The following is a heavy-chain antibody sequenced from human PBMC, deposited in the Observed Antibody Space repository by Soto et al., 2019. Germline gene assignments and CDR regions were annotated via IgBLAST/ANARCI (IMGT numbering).Heavy chain of an antibody. CDR3: ARSRFDDYIWGSSDY. V-gene: IGHV3-48*04. Sequence: HPGGSLRLSCAASGFTFSTYSMNWVRQAPGKGLEWVASISSGGRTIYYADSVKGRFTISRDNAKNSLYLQMNSLRAEDTAVYYCARSRFDDYIWGSSDYWGQGTLVTVS. D-gene: IGHD3-16*01. CDR2: ISSGGRTI. J-gene: IGHJ4*02. CDR1: GFTFSTYS.